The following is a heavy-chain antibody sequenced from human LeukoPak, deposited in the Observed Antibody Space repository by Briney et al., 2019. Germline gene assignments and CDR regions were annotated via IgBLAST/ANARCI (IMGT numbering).Heavy chain of an antibody. Sequence: GGSLRLSCAASGFTLRDYSMNWVRQAPGTGLEWVSYISSSGDTIYYADSVKGRFTISRDTAKNSLYLQMNSLRAEDTAVYYCARRLDSWGQGTLVTVSS. CDR3: ARRLDS. V-gene: IGHV3-48*01. CDR1: GFTLRDYS. J-gene: IGHJ4*02. CDR2: ISSSGDTI. D-gene: IGHD6-25*01.